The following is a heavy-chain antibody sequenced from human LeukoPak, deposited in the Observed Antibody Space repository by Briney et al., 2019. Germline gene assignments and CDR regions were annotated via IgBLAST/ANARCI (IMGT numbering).Heavy chain of an antibody. CDR1: GFTFSSYA. J-gene: IGHJ4*02. D-gene: IGHD6-13*01. Sequence: GGSLRLSCAASGFTFSSYAMSWVRQAPGKGLEWVSSISSSSSYIYYADSVEGRFTISRDNAKNSLYLQMNSLRAEDTAVYYCARGRVAIDIAARGAIDYWGQGTLVTVSS. CDR2: ISSSSSYI. V-gene: IGHV3-21*01. CDR3: ARGRVAIDIAARGAIDY.